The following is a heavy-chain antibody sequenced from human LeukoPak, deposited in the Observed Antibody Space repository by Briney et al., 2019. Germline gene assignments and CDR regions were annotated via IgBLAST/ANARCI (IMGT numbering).Heavy chain of an antibody. CDR3: ARIHYSGYDWHFDN. D-gene: IGHD5-12*01. V-gene: IGHV4-39*01. CDR1: GGSISSSGYY. J-gene: IGHJ4*02. CDR2: IYYSGGT. Sequence: NPSETLSLTCTASGGSISSSGYYWGWVRRPPGKGLEWIGSIYYSGGTYYNPSLRSRVTMSLDTSKNRLSLRLSSVTAADTAVYYCARIHYSGYDWHFDNWGQGTLVTVSS.